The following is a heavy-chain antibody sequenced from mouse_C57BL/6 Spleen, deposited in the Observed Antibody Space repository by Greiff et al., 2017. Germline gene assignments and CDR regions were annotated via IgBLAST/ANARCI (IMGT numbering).Heavy chain of an antibody. D-gene: IGHD4-1*02. J-gene: IGHJ2*01. CDR1: GYTFTSYC. CDR3: ARPSQLGQDC. Sequence: QVQLTESGAELARPGASVKLSCKASGYTFTSYCISWVKQRPGQGLEWIGEIYPRSGNTYYNEKFTGKATLPAYKSSSTAYMELRSLTSKDSAVYFCARPSQLGQDCWGQGTTLTVS. V-gene: IGHV1-81*01. CDR2: IYPRSGNT.